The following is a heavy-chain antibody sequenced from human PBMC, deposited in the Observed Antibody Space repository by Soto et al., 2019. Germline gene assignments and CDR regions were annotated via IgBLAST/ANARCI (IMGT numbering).Heavy chain of an antibody. V-gene: IGHV3-23*01. CDR3: AKGVTYYYDSSGYSPDAFDI. D-gene: IGHD3-22*01. CDR1: GFTFSSYA. J-gene: IGHJ3*02. Sequence: GGSLRLSCAASGFTFSSYAMSWVRQAPGKGLEWVSAISGSGGSTYYADSVKGRFTISRDNSKNTLYLQMNSLRAEDTAVYYCAKGVTYYYDSSGYSPDAFDIWGQGTMVTVSS. CDR2: ISGSGGST.